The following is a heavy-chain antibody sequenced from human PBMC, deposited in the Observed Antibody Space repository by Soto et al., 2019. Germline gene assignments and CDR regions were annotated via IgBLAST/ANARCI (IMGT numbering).Heavy chain of an antibody. CDR1: GYTFTSYD. V-gene: IGHV1-8*01. J-gene: IGHJ6*02. CDR3: ARDIWGYCGTDCYPLDV. CDR2: MNPNSGNT. Sequence: ASVKVSCKASGYTFTSYDINWVRQATGQGLEWMGWMNPNSGNTGYAQKFQGRVTMTRNTSISTAYMELSSLRSEDTAVYYCARDIWGYCGTDCYPLDVWGQGTTVTVS. D-gene: IGHD2-21*02.